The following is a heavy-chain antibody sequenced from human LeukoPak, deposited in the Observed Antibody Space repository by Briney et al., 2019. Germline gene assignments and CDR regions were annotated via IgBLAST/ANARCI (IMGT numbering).Heavy chain of an antibody. CDR2: IKQDGSEK. V-gene: IGHV3-7*01. CDR3: ARDRGYDYVWGSYRY. J-gene: IGHJ4*02. CDR1: GFTFSSYW. Sequence: GGSLRLSCAASGFTFSSYWMSWVRQAPGKGLEWVANIKQDGSEKYYVDSVKGRFTISRDNAKNSLYLQMNSLRAEDTAVYYCARDRGYDYVWGSYRYWGQGTLVTVSS. D-gene: IGHD3-16*02.